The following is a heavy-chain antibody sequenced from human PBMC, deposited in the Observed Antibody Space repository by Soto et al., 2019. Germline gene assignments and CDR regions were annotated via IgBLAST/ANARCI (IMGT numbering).Heavy chain of an antibody. CDR1: GYIFVNYG. V-gene: IGHV1-18*01. Sequence: QVQLVQSGDEVKKPGASVKVSCKASGYIFVNYGIAWVRQAPGQGLEWMGWISPYTGNTHSATKVQGRLTMTTDTSTSTAYMVLGSLTSVYTAVYYCVMVDNYVTPTPQDVWGQGTTVTVSS. CDR2: ISPYTGNT. J-gene: IGHJ6*02. D-gene: IGHD3-16*01. CDR3: VMVDNYVTPTPQDV.